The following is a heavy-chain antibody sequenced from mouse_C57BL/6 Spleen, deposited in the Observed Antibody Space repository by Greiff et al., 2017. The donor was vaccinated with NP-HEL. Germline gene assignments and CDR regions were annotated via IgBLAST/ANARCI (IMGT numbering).Heavy chain of an antibody. Sequence: EVKVVESGPVLVKPGASVKMSCKASGYTFTDYYMNWVKQSHGKSLEWIGVINPYNGGTSYNQKFKGKATLTVDKSSSTAYLELNSLTSEDSAVYDCARLPGGYFDYWGQGTTLTVSS. CDR1: GYTFTDYY. D-gene: IGHD4-1*01. V-gene: IGHV1-19*01. J-gene: IGHJ2*01. CDR2: INPYNGGT. CDR3: ARLPGGYFDY.